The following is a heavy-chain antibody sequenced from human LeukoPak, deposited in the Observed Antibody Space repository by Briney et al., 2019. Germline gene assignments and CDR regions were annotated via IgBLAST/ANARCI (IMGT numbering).Heavy chain of an antibody. D-gene: IGHD6-13*01. CDR1: GFTFSDYY. J-gene: IGHJ4*02. CDR2: IKSKTDGGTT. Sequence: GGSLRLSCAASGFTFSDYYMSWIRQAPGKGLEWVGRIKSKTDGGTTDYAAPVKGRFTISRDDSKNTLYLQMNSLKTEDTAVYYCTTDLGVSSYGYWGQGTLVTVSS. V-gene: IGHV3-15*01. CDR3: TTDLGVSSYGY.